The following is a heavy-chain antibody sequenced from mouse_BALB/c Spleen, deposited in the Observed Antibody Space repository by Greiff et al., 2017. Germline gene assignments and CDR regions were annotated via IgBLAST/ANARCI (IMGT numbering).Heavy chain of an antibody. CDR2: IRLKSNNYAT. CDR1: GFTFSNYW. V-gene: IGHV6-6*02. CDR3: TRNGNYDYFDY. Sequence: DVKLVESGGGLVQPGGSMKLSCVASGFTFSNYWMNWVRQSPEKGLEWVAEIRLKSNNYATHYAESVKGRFTISRDDSKSSVYLQMNNLRAEDTGIYYCTRNGNYDYFDYWGQGTTLTVSS. J-gene: IGHJ2*01. D-gene: IGHD2-1*01.